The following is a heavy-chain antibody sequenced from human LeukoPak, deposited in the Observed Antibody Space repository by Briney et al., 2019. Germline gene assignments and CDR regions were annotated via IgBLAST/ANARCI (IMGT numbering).Heavy chain of an antibody. Sequence: GASVKVSCKASGGTFSGYAISWVRQAPGQGLEWMGGIIPIFGTANYAQKFQGRVTITADESTSTAYMELSSLRSEDTAVYYCARPPVPAAIGHWFDPWGQGTLVTVSS. D-gene: IGHD2-2*02. J-gene: IGHJ5*02. CDR3: ARPPVPAAIGHWFDP. CDR2: IIPIFGTA. CDR1: GGTFSGYA. V-gene: IGHV1-69*13.